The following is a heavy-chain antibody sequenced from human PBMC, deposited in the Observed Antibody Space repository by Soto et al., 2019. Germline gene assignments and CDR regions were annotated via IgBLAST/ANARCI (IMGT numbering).Heavy chain of an antibody. J-gene: IGHJ4*02. CDR3: ATGFDSDWSDFDY. Sequence: EVQLLESGGGMVQPGGSLRLSCGASGFTFSTYAMSWVRQAPGKGLERVAGISDSGDRTYHADSVKGRLTISRDNSKNTLYLQMSSLRVEDTATYYGATGFDSDWSDFDYWGQGALVIVSS. CDR2: ISDSGDRT. V-gene: IGHV3-23*01. CDR1: GFTFSTYA. D-gene: IGHD3-9*01.